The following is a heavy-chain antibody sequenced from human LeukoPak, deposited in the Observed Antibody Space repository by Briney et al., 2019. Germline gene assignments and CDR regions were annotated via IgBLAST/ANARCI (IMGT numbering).Heavy chain of an antibody. CDR2: INHSGST. D-gene: IGHD3-9*01. Sequence: PSETLSLTCAVYGVSFSGYYWSWIRQPPGKGLEWIGEINHSGSTNYNPSLKSRVTISVDTSKNQFSLKLSSVTAADTAVYYCAREVLRYFDWPEAFDIWGQGTMVTVSS. V-gene: IGHV4-34*01. J-gene: IGHJ3*02. CDR1: GVSFSGYY. CDR3: AREVLRYFDWPEAFDI.